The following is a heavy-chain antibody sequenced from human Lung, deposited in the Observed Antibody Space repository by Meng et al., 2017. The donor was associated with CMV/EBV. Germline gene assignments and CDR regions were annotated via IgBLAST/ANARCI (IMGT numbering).Heavy chain of an antibody. Sequence: GESPKILCTASGFTFSTYAMSWVRQAPGKGLEWVSVISGSGVSTYYAATVKGRFTISRDNSKNTLYLQMNSLRAEDTAIYYCATVLTLGERSDWGQGTLVTVSS. CDR1: GFTFSTYA. CDR3: ATVLTLGERSD. D-gene: IGHD3-16*01. J-gene: IGHJ4*02. V-gene: IGHV3-23*01. CDR2: ISGSGVST.